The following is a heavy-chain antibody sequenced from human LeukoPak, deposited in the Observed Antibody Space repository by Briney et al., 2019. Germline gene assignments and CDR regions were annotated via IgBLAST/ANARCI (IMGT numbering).Heavy chain of an antibody. J-gene: IGHJ4*02. D-gene: IGHD2-2*01. CDR1: GFPLRSYW. Sequence: GGSLRLSCAASGFPLRSYWMSWVRQAPGKGLEWVANIKQDGSEKYYVDSVKGQFTISRDNAKNTLYLQMNSLRAEDTAVYYCARDYEAGCTSTPCYDRFDYWGQGTLVTVSS. CDR3: ARDYEAGCTSTPCYDRFDY. CDR2: IKQDGSEK. V-gene: IGHV3-7*01.